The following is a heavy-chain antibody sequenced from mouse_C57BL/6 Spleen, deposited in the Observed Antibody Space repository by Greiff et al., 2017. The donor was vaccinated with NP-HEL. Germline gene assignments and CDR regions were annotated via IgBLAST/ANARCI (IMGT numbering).Heavy chain of an antibody. Sequence: QVQLQQPGAELVRPGSSVKLSCKASGYTFTSYWMHWVKQRPIQGLEWIGNIDPSDSETHYNQKFKDKATLTVDKSSSTAYMQLISLTSEDSAVYYCARYWSYAMDYWGQGTSVTVSS. CDR1: GYTFTSYW. V-gene: IGHV1-52*01. CDR3: ARYWSYAMDY. CDR2: IDPSDSET. D-gene: IGHD4-1*01. J-gene: IGHJ4*01.